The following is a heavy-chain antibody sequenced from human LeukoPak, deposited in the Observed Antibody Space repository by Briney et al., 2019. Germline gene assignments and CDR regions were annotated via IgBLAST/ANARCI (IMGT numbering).Heavy chain of an antibody. CDR1: GGSVSSYY. CDR3: ARHGTISSESYFDY. J-gene: IGHJ4*02. D-gene: IGHD1-14*01. V-gene: IGHV4-59*08. Sequence: SSETLSLTCSVSGGSVSSYYWSWIRQSPGKGLEWIGYIHNSGRTNYNPSLKSRVTGFVDTSKNQVSLRLSSVTAADTAVYYCARHGTISSESYFDYWGRGALVTVSS. CDR2: IHNSGRT.